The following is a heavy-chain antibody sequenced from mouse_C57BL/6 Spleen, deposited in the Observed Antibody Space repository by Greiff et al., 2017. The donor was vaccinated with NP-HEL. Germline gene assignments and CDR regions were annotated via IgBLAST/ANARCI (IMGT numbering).Heavy chain of an antibody. V-gene: IGHV3-6*01. CDR2: ISYDGSN. CDR3: ARDDYDYGAY. CDR1: GYSITSGYY. J-gene: IGHJ3*01. D-gene: IGHD2-4*01. Sequence: EVKLMESGPGLVKPSQSLSLTCSVTGYSITSGYYWNWIRQFPGNKLEWMGYISYDGSNNYNPSLKNRISITRDTSKNQFFLKLNSVTTEDTATYYCARDDYDYGAYWGQGTLVTVSA.